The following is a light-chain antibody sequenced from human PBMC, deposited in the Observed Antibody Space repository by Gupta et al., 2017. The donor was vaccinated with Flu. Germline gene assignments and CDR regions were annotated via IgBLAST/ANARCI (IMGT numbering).Light chain of an antibody. J-gene: IGKJ5*01. Sequence: DIVMTQTPLSLSVTPGQPASISCKSSQSLLHSDGKTNLYWFLQKPGHPPQLLIYEVSNRCSGVPDRFSGSGSGTDVTLKISRVEAEDVGVYYCRQSVHLPVTFGQGTQVEIK. V-gene: IGKV2D-29*01. CDR1: QSLLHSDGKTN. CDR3: RQSVHLPVT. CDR2: EVS.